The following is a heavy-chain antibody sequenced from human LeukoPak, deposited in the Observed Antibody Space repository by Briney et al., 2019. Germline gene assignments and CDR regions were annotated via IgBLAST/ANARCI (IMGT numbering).Heavy chain of an antibody. V-gene: IGHV1-46*01. J-gene: IGHJ3*02. CDR2: INPSGAGT. D-gene: IGHD3-9*01. CDR3: ARESGLGYFEAALWGAFDI. CDR1: GYAFTRYY. Sequence: SSVKVSCKASGYAFTRYYMHWVRQAPGQGLEWMGIINPSGAGTTYAQNFQGRVTMTRDTSTSTVYMDLSSLRSEDTAVYYCARESGLGYFEAALWGAFDIWGQETMVTVSS.